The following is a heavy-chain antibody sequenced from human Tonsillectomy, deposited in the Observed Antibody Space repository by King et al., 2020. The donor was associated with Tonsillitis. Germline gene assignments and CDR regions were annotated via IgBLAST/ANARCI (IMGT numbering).Heavy chain of an antibody. D-gene: IGHD2-2*01. Sequence: VQLVESGGGLVQPGGSLRLSCATSGFTSSRYDMHWARQATGEGLEWVSSIGPAADTYYSGSVKGRFTISREDAKNSLYLQMNSLRAGDTAVYYCARAHCSSISCYQDYWGQGTLVTVSA. CDR1: GFTSSRYD. CDR3: ARAHCSSISCYQDY. V-gene: IGHV3-13*01. CDR2: IGPAADT. J-gene: IGHJ4*02.